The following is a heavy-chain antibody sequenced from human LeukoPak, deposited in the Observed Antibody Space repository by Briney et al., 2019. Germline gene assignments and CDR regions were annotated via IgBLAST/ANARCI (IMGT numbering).Heavy chain of an antibody. D-gene: IGHD3-3*01. CDR3: AREKDFSLWDAAVDS. CDR1: GGSISSSSYY. V-gene: IGHV4-39*07. J-gene: IGHJ4*02. Sequence: PSETLSLTCTVSGGSISSSSYYWGWIRQPPGKGLEWIGSIYYSGSTYYSPSLKSRVTISVDTSKNQFSLKLSSVTAADTAVYYCAREKDFSLWDAAVDSWGQGTLVTVSS. CDR2: IYYSGST.